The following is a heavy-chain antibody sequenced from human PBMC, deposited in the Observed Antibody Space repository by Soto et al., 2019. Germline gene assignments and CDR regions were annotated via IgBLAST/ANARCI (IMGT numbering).Heavy chain of an antibody. V-gene: IGHV4-59*01. Sequence: QVQLQESGPGLVKPSETLSLTCTVSGGSISSYYWSWIRQPPGKGLEWIGYIYYSGSTNYNPSLKSRVTISVDTSKNQFSLKLSSVTAADTAVYYCASTAHDYGDYVYFDYWGQGTLVTVSS. D-gene: IGHD4-17*01. CDR2: IYYSGST. J-gene: IGHJ4*02. CDR1: GGSISSYY. CDR3: ASTAHDYGDYVYFDY.